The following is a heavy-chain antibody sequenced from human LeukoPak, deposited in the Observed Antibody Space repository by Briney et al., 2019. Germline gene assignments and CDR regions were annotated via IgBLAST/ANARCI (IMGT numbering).Heavy chain of an antibody. Sequence: SVKVSCKASGFTFTSSAMQWVRQARGQRLEWIGWIVVGSGNTNYAQKFQERVTITRDMSTSTVYMELSSLRSEDTAVYYCARGELWLKLFDYWGQGTLVTVSS. CDR1: GFTFTSSA. CDR2: IVVGSGNT. J-gene: IGHJ4*02. V-gene: IGHV1-58*02. CDR3: ARGELWLKLFDY. D-gene: IGHD5-18*01.